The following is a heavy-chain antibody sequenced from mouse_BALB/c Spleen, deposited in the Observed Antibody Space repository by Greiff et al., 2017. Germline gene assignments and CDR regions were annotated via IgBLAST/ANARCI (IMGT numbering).Heavy chain of an antibody. CDR3: ARATTVRYFDY. CDR2: ISSGGST. Sequence: LQQSGGGLVKPGGSLKLSCAASGFTFSSYAMSWVRQTPEKRLEWVASISSGGSTYYPDSVKGRFTISRDNARNILYLQMSSLRSEDTAMYYCARATTVRYFDYWGQGTTLTVSS. CDR1: GFTFSSYA. D-gene: IGHD1-1*01. J-gene: IGHJ2*01. V-gene: IGHV5-6-5*01.